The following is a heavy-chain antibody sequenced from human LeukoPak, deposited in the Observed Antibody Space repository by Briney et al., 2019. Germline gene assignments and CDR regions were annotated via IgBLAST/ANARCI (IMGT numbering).Heavy chain of an antibody. D-gene: IGHD4-17*01. CDR3: ARGATVTNY. J-gene: IGHJ4*02. CDR2: IIQDSSAT. Sequence: SGGSLRLSCAASGITFRNYWMHWVRQAPGKGLEWVSHIIQDSSATFYADSVKGRFTISRDNAKNSLYLQMNSLRAEDTALYYCARGATVTNYWGQGTLVTVSS. V-gene: IGHV3-74*01. CDR1: GITFRNYW.